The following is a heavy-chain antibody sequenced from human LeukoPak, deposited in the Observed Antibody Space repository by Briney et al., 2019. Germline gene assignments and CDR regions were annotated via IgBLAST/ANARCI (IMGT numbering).Heavy chain of an antibody. J-gene: IGHJ3*02. CDR3: ASNGITMVRGSGAFDI. CDR1: GYTFTSYG. Sequence: ASVKVSCKASGYTFTSYGISWVRQAPGQGLEWKGWISAYNGNTNYAQKLQGRVTMTTDTSTSTAYMELRSLRSDDTAVYYCASNGITMVRGSGAFDIWGQGTMVTVSS. V-gene: IGHV1-18*01. CDR2: ISAYNGNT. D-gene: IGHD3-10*01.